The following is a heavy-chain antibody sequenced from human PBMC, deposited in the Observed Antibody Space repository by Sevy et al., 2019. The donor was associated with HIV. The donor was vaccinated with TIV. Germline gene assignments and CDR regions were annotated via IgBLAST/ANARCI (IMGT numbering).Heavy chain of an antibody. D-gene: IGHD3-22*01. CDR1: GFTFSSYA. J-gene: IGHJ4*02. Sequence: GGSLRLSCVASGFTFSSYAMHWVRQAPGKGLEWVAVISYDGSNKYYADSVKGRFTISRDNSKNTLYLQMNSLRAEDTAVYYCARSYYDSSGYFPTGYFDYWGQGTLVTVSS. V-gene: IGHV3-30-3*01. CDR3: ARSYYDSSGYFPTGYFDY. CDR2: ISYDGSNK.